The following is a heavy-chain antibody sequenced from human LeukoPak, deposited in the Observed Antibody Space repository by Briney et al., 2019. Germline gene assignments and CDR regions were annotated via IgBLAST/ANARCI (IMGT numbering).Heavy chain of an antibody. CDR3: ARQVRDIVVVPAVLYFDY. D-gene: IGHD2-2*01. CDR2: INHSGST. CDR1: GGSFSGYY. Sequence: PSETLSLTCAVYGGSFSGYYWSWIRQPPGKGLEWIGEINHSGSTYYNPSLKSRVTISVDTSMNQFSLKLSSVTAADTAVYYCARQVRDIVVVPAVLYFDYWGQGTLVTVSS. V-gene: IGHV4-34*01. J-gene: IGHJ4*02.